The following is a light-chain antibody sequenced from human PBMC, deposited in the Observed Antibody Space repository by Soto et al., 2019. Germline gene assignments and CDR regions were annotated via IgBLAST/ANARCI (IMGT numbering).Light chain of an antibody. CDR3: QQYGSSPWT. V-gene: IGKV3-20*01. CDR2: GAS. Sequence: EIVLTQSPGTLSLSPGERATLSCRASQSVSSSYLAWYQQKPGQAPRLLIYGASSRATGIPDRFSGSGSGTDFTLNISRLEPEDFAVYYCQQYGSSPWTFGQGTKVDTK. CDR1: QSVSSSY. J-gene: IGKJ1*01.